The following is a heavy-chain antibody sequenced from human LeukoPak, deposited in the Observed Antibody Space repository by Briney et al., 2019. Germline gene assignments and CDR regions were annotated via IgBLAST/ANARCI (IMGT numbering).Heavy chain of an antibody. D-gene: IGHD2-2*01. Sequence: GGSLRLSCAASGFTFSSYSMNWVRQAPGKGLEWVSSISSSNSYIYYADSVKGRFTISRDNAKNSLYLQMNSLRAEDTAVYYCARAYCSSTSCKERPNWFDPWGQGTLVTVSS. CDR2: ISSSNSYI. J-gene: IGHJ5*02. CDR3: ARAYCSSTSCKERPNWFDP. V-gene: IGHV3-21*01. CDR1: GFTFSSYS.